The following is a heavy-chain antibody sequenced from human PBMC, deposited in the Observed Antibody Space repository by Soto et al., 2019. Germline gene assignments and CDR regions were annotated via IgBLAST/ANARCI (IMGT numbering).Heavy chain of an antibody. CDR3: ARGVGDLLWKARPYYFDY. J-gene: IGHJ4*02. CDR2: IDWDDDK. CDR1: GFSLSTSGMC. V-gene: IGHV2-70*01. Sequence: SGPTLVNPTQTLTLTCTFSGFSLSTSGMCVSWIRQPPGKALEWLALIDWDDDKYYSTSLKTRLTISKDTSKNQVVLTMTNMDPVDTATYYCARGVGDLLWKARPYYFDYWGQGTLVTVSS. D-gene: IGHD3-10*01.